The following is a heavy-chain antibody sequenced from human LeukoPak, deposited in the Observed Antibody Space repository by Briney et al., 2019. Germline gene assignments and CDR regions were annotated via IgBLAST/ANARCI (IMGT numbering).Heavy chain of an antibody. J-gene: IGHJ4*02. Sequence: PSETLSLTCTVSGGSISSTSYYWGWIRQPPGKGLEWIGSIYYSGTTYYNPSLKSRVTISVDTSKNQFSLKLSSVTATDTAVYYCARHGRWEPTLDYWGQGTLVTVSS. CDR1: GGSISSTSYY. CDR2: IYYSGTT. V-gene: IGHV4-39*01. D-gene: IGHD1-26*01. CDR3: ARHGRWEPTLDY.